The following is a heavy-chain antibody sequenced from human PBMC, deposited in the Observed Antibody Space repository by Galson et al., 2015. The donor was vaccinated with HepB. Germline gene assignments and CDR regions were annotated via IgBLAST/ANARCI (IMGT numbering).Heavy chain of an antibody. J-gene: IGHJ4*02. CDR1: GFTFSSYA. CDR3: ARDRAVAGDYFEY. Sequence: SLRLSCAASGFTFSSYAMHWVRQAPGKGLEWVALISYDGSNKDYADSVKGRFTISRDDSKNTLYLQMNSLRAEDTAVYYCARDRAVAGDYFEYWGQGTLVTVSS. V-gene: IGHV3-30-3*01. D-gene: IGHD6-19*01. CDR2: ISYDGSNK.